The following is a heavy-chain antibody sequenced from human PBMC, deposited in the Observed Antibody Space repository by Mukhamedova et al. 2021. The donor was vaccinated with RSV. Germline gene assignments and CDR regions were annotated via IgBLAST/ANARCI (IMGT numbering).Heavy chain of an antibody. Sequence: GLEWVALITYDGSKTSYADSVKGRFTISRDNSKNTLYLQMNSLRAEDTALYYCARGHETWLQLLVYWGQGTLVTVSS. J-gene: IGHJ4*02. V-gene: IGHV3-30-3*01. CDR3: ARGHETWLQLLVY. CDR2: ITYDGSKT. D-gene: IGHD5-24*01.